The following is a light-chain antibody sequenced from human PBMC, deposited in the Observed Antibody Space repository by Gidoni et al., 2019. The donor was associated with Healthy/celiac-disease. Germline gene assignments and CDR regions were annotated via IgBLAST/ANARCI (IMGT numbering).Light chain of an antibody. CDR2: WAS. V-gene: IGKV4-1*01. J-gene: IGKJ1*01. CDR3: QQYYSTPPT. Sequence: DLVMTPSPDSLALSLGERATINCKSSQSVLYSSNNKNYLAWYQQKPGQPPKLLIYWASTRESGVPDRFSGSGSGTDFTLTISSLQAEDVAVYYCQQYYSTPPTFXXXTKVEIK. CDR1: QSVLYSSNNKNY.